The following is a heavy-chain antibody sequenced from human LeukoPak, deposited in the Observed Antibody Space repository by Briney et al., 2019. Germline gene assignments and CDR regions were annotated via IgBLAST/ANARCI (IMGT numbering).Heavy chain of an antibody. J-gene: IGHJ3*02. D-gene: IGHD6-19*01. CDR3: ASTAVAGTGAFDI. CDR2: ISYDGSNK. CDR1: GFTFSSYG. V-gene: IGHV3-30*03. Sequence: GGSLRLSCAASGFTFSSYGMHWVRQAPGKGLEWVAVISYDGSNKYYADSVKGRFTISRDNSKNTLYLQMNSLRAEDTAVYYCASTAVAGTGAFDIWGQGTMVTVSS.